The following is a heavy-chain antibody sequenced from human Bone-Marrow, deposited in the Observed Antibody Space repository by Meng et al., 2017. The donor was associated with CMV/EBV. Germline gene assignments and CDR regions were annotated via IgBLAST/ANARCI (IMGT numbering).Heavy chain of an antibody. CDR3: ARDDYKTSPSMDV. J-gene: IGHJ6*02. Sequence: GSLRLSCTVSGGSISSSSYYWGWIRQPPGKGLEWIGSIYYSGSTYYNPSLKSRVTISVDTSKNQFSLKLSSVTAADTAVYYCARDDYKTSPSMDVWGQGTTVTVSS. D-gene: IGHD4-11*01. V-gene: IGHV4-39*07. CDR1: GGSISSSSYY. CDR2: IYYSGST.